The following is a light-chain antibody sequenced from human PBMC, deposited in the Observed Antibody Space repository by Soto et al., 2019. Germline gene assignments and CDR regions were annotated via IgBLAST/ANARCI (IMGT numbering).Light chain of an antibody. CDR3: LQDYNYPPA. V-gene: IGKV1-6*01. Sequence: AIQMTQSPSSLSASVGDRVTITCRASQGIRNDLGWYQQKPGKAPKLLIYAASSLQSGVPSRFSGSGSGTDFTLTTSNLQPEDFATYYCLQDYNYPPAFGQGTKVEIK. J-gene: IGKJ1*01. CDR2: AAS. CDR1: QGIRND.